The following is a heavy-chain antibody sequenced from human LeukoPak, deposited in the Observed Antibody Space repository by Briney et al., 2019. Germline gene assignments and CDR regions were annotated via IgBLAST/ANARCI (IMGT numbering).Heavy chain of an antibody. CDR3: ARDRLVFDAFDI. CDR1: GFTINSYW. CDR2: ISSSSSTI. Sequence: GGSLRLSCEASGFTINSYWMHWVRQAPGKGLEWVSYISSSSSTIYYADSVKGRFTISRDNAKNSLYLQMNSLRAEDTAVYYCARDRLVFDAFDIWGQGTMVTVSS. J-gene: IGHJ3*02. D-gene: IGHD6-19*01. V-gene: IGHV3-48*01.